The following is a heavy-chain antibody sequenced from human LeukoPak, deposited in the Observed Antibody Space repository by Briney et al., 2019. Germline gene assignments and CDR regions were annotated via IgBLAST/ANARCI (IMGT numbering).Heavy chain of an antibody. CDR1: GFTFSSYA. CDR3: ARERGFITMVRGVIITPSGAFDI. CDR2: ISGSGGST. Sequence: GGSLRLSCAASGFTFSSYAMSWVRQAPGKGLEWVSAISGSGGSTYYADSVKGRFTISRDNSKNTLYLQMNSLRAEDTAVYYCARERGFITMVRGVIITPSGAFDIWGQGTMVTVSS. D-gene: IGHD3-10*01. V-gene: IGHV3-23*01. J-gene: IGHJ3*02.